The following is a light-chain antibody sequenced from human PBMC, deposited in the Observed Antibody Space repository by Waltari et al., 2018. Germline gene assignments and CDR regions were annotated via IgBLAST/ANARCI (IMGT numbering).Light chain of an antibody. CDR1: QKITSVY. V-gene: IGKV3-20*01. CDR2: TAS. J-gene: IGKJ1*01. CDR3: QQYGSSPRA. Sequence: EIVLTQSPDTLSLSPGERATLSCRASQKITSVYLAWYQQKPGQTPRLLIDTASSRATGTPDRFAGSGSGTDFTLTISRLEPEDFAVYYCQQYGSSPRAFGQGTKVEIK.